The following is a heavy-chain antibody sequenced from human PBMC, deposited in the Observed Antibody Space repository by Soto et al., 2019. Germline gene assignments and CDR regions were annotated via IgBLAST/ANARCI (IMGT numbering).Heavy chain of an antibody. CDR2: IWYDGSNK. D-gene: IGHD4-17*01. CDR1: GFTFSSYG. Sequence: GFPRLSCAASGFTFSSYGMHWVRQAPGKGLEWVAVIWYDGSNKYYADSVKGRFTISRDNSKTTLYLQMNSLRAEDTAVYYCARDDYGDYRRGSYYGMDVWGQGTTVTVSS. J-gene: IGHJ6*02. CDR3: ARDDYGDYRRGSYYGMDV. V-gene: IGHV3-33*01.